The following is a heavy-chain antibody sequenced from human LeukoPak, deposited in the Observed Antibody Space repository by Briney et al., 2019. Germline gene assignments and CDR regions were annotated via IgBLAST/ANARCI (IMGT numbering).Heavy chain of an antibody. D-gene: IGHD2-2*01. CDR3: TVVPAAMGVDY. Sequence: PGGSLRLSCAASGFTFSSYGMHWVRQAPGKGLEWVSAISGSGGSTYYADSVKGRFTISRDNSKNTLYLQMNSLRAEDTAVYYCTVVPAAMGVDYWGQGTLVTVSS. CDR2: ISGSGGST. CDR1: GFTFSSYG. V-gene: IGHV3-23*01. J-gene: IGHJ4*02.